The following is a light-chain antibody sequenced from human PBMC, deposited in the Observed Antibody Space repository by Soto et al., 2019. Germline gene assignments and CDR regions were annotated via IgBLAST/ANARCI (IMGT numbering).Light chain of an antibody. J-gene: IGKJ2*01. CDR3: QQYWRSPMFT. CDR1: QSVSSDY. V-gene: IGKV3-20*01. CDR2: GAS. Sequence: EIVLTQSPGTLSLSPGDRATLSCRASQSVSSDYLAWYQQKPGQAPRLLIYGASRGAAGIPDRFSGSGSGTDFTLTISRLEPEECAVYFWQQYWRSPMFTFGQGTKLEVK.